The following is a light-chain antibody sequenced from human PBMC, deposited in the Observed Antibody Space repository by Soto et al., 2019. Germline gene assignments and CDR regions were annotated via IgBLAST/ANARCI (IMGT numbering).Light chain of an antibody. V-gene: IGLV2-23*02. J-gene: IGLJ1*01. CDR2: EVS. Sequence: QSVLTQPASVSGSPGQSITISCTGSSSAVETFSLVSWYQHHPGKVPKLIIYEVSKRPSGLSDRFSGSEPGNTASLTISGLQAEDAADYYCCSSAPGRTFVFGTGTKVTVL. CDR1: SSAVETFSL. CDR3: CSSAPGRTFV.